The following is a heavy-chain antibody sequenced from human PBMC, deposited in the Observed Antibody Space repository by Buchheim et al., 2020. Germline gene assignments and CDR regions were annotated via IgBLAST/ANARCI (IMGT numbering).Heavy chain of an antibody. V-gene: IGHV1-3*01. D-gene: IGHD3-3*02. CDR3: ARDHFWSGLNYYYYYGMDV. CDR1: GYTFTSYA. J-gene: IGHJ6*02. Sequence: QVQLVQSGAEVKKPGASVKVSCKASGYTFTSYAMHWVRQAPGQRLEWMGWINAGNGNTKYSQKFQGRVTITRDTSASTAYMELSSLRSEDTAVYYCARDHFWSGLNYYYYYGMDVWGQGTT. CDR2: INAGNGNT.